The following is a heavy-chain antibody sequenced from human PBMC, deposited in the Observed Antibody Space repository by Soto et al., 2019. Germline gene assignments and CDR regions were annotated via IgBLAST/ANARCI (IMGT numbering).Heavy chain of an antibody. J-gene: IGHJ6*02. D-gene: IGHD1-1*01. V-gene: IGHV3-30-3*01. CDR2: VVKDQSSI. CDR3: RKDWWMATTLQYRYYHYYGMDV. CDR1: GSGFSALA. Sequence: GGSLRLSCTASGSGFSALARPWIRQPPGKGLEWVAVVVKDQSSISYADSVKGRFTISRDNSRNTLYLQMNSLRDEDTAVYYCRKDWWMATTLQYRYYHYYGMDVWGQGPTVTGSS.